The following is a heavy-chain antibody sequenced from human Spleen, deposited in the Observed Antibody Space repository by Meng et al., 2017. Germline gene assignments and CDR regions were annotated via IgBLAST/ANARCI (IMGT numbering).Heavy chain of an antibody. D-gene: IGHD6-13*01. V-gene: IGHV5-51*01. Sequence: GESLKISCKGSGYSFSSYWIDWVRQMPGKGLEWMGIIYPGDSDTRYSPSFQGQVTISADKSISTAYLQWSSLKASDTAMYYCARDDSSSWYAFDIWGQGTMVTVSS. CDR1: GYSFSSYW. CDR3: ARDDSSSWYAFDI. CDR2: IYPGDSDT. J-gene: IGHJ3*02.